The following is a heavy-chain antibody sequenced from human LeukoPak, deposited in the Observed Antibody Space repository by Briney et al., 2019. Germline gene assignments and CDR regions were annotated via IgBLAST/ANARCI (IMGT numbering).Heavy chain of an antibody. CDR1: GFTFSRYW. V-gene: IGHV3-7*03. D-gene: IGHD1-26*01. CDR3: AILRRGSHPDIDY. Sequence: AGGSLRLSCAASGFTFSRYWMSWVRQAPGKGLGWVANINEDGGAKYYVDSVKGRFTISRDNAKNSQYLQMNSLRAEDTAVYYCAILRRGSHPDIDYWGQGTLVTVSS. CDR2: INEDGGAK. J-gene: IGHJ4*02.